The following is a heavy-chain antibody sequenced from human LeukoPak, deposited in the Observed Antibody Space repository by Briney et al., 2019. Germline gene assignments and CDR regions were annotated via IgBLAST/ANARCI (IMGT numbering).Heavy chain of an antibody. J-gene: IGHJ6*03. D-gene: IGHD3-10*01. CDR3: ARGESLHYYYMDV. CDR1: GGTFSSYA. CDR2: IIPIFGTA. Sequence: SVKVSCKASGGTFSSYAISWVRQAPGQGLEWMGGIIPIFGTANYAQKFQGRVTITTDESTSTAYMELSRLRSDDTAVYYCARGESLHYYYMDVWGKGTTVTVSS. V-gene: IGHV1-69*05.